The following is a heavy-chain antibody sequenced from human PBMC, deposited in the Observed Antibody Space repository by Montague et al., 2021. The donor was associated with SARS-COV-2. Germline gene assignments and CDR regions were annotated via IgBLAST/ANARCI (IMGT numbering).Heavy chain of an antibody. J-gene: IGHJ6*02. V-gene: IGHV4-31*03. D-gene: IGHD3-16*01. CDR3: ARANYYVMTSKAYAMDV. CDR1: GYSISSGGYY. Sequence: TLSLTCTVSGYSISSGGYYWCWVRQPPGKGLDWVGYIFYRGGTYYNPSLNSRVSMSVDTSKIQFSLNLTSVTAADTADYYCARANYYVMTSKAYAMDVWGQGTTVTVSS. CDR2: IFYRGGT.